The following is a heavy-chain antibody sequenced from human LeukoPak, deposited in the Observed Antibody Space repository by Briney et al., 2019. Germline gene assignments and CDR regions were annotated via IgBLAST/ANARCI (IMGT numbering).Heavy chain of an antibody. V-gene: IGHV3-74*01. D-gene: IGHD4-23*01. CDR2: INSDGSST. CDR3: AGGRYGGNYYFDH. Sequence: GGSLRLSCAASGFTFSSYWMHWVRQAPGKGLVWVSRINSDGSSTTYADSVKGRFTISRENAKNTLYLQMNRLRPEDTAVYYLAGGRYGGNYYFDHWGQGTLVTVSS. CDR1: GFTFSSYW. J-gene: IGHJ4*02.